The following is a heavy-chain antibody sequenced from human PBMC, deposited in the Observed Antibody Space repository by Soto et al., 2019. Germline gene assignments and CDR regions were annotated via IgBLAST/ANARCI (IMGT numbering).Heavy chain of an antibody. CDR2: IKQDGSEK. Sequence: GGSLRLSCAASGFTFNSYWMSWVRQAPGKGLEWVANIKQDGSEKYYVDSVKGRFTISRDNAKNSLYLQMNSLRAEDTAVYYCARDHCSSTSCYWVNYYYGMDVWGQGTTVTVSS. V-gene: IGHV3-7*01. D-gene: IGHD2-2*01. J-gene: IGHJ6*02. CDR3: ARDHCSSTSCYWVNYYYGMDV. CDR1: GFTFNSYW.